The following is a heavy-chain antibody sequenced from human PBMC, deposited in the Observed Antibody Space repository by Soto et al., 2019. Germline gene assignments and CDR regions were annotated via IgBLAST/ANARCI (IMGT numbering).Heavy chain of an antibody. CDR1: GYSFTSYW. V-gene: IGHV5-51*01. Sequence: GESLKISCKGSGYSFTSYWIGWVRQMPGKGLEWMGIIYPGDSDTRYSPSFQGQVTISADKSISTAYLQWSSLKASDTAMYYCASQQQLVLANDAFDIWGQGTMVTVSS. D-gene: IGHD6-13*01. CDR3: ASQQQLVLANDAFDI. J-gene: IGHJ3*02. CDR2: IYPGDSDT.